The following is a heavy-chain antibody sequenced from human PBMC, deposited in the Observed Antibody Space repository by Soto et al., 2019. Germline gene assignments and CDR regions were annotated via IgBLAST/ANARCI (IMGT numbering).Heavy chain of an antibody. D-gene: IGHD3-22*01. CDR3: AVLYYYDSSGYKGSY. CDR2: INHSGST. Sequence: SETLSLTCAVYGGSFSGYYWSWIRQPPGKGLEWIGEINHSGSTNYNSSLKSRVTISVDTSKNQFSLKLSSVTAADTAVYYCAVLYYYDSSGYKGSYWGQGTLVTVSS. J-gene: IGHJ4*02. CDR1: GGSFSGYY. V-gene: IGHV4-34*01.